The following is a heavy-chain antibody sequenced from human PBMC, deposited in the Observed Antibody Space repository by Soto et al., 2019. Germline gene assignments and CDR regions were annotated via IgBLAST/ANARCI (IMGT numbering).Heavy chain of an antibody. J-gene: IGHJ6*02. D-gene: IGHD1-1*01. CDR1: GYTFTSYG. CDR3: ARDLGKLEPGHGMDV. Sequence: ASVKVSCKASGYTFTSYGISWVRQAPGQGLEWMGWISAYNGNTNYAQKLQGRVTMTTDTSTSTAYMELRSLRSDDTAVYYCARDLGKLEPGHGMDVWGQGTTVTVSS. V-gene: IGHV1-18*01. CDR2: ISAYNGNT.